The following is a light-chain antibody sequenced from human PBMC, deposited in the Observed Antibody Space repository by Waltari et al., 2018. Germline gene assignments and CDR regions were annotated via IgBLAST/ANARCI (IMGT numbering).Light chain of an antibody. CDR2: ENT. CDR1: SSNIGNNY. CDR3: GTWDNTLTAVV. Sequence: QSVLTQPPSVSAAPGQKVTISCSGSSSNIGNNYVSWYQQLPGTAPKVLIYENTKRPSGIPDRCSGSQSGTSATLGITGLQTGDEADYYCGTWDNTLTAVVFGGGTKVTVL. J-gene: IGLJ2*01. V-gene: IGLV1-51*02.